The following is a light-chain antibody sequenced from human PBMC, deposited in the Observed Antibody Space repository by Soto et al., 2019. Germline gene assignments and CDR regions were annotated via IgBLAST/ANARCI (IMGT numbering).Light chain of an antibody. CDR2: AVS. CDR1: QGIGDY. J-gene: IGKJ1*01. CDR3: QKYDSAPPWT. Sequence: DIQMTQSPSSLSASVGDRVTITCRASQGIGDYLAWYQQKPGKVPKLLIFAVSALQSGVPSRFSGSGSGTDFTLTISSLQPEDVAIYYCQKYDSAPPWTFGQGTRVEIK. V-gene: IGKV1-27*01.